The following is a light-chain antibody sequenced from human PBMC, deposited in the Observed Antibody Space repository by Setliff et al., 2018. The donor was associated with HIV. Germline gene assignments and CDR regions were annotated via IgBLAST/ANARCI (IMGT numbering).Light chain of an antibody. Sequence: QSALAQPASVSGSPGQSITISCTGTTSDVGGYNYVSWYQQHPGKAPKLIIYEVKNLPSGVSNRFSGSKSGNTASLTISGLQAEDEADYYCSSYAITNTLPFGTGTKVTV. J-gene: IGLJ1*01. CDR1: TSDVGGYNY. V-gene: IGLV2-14*01. CDR3: SSYAITNTLP. CDR2: EVK.